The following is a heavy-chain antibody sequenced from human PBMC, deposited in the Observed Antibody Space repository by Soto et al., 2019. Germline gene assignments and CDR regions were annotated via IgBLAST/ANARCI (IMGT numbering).Heavy chain of an antibody. CDR1: GGSISNADYY. CDR3: DRGQKGFAFFDH. J-gene: IGHJ4*02. D-gene: IGHD2-21*01. V-gene: IGHV4-30-2*01. CDR2: IYHTETT. Sequence: SETLSLTCTVSGGSISNADYYWSWIRQPPGKGLEWIGYIYHTETTFYNPSLKSRVTISLDRSRNQFSPKLTSMTAADTALYSSDRGQKGFAFFDHWGQGTLVTVSS.